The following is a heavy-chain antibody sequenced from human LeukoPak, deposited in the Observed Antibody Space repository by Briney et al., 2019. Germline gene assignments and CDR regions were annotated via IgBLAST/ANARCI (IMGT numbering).Heavy chain of an antibody. D-gene: IGHD3-22*01. CDR3: AGNNYYDSSAGVGY. Sequence: GGSLRLSCAASGFTFSSYAMNWVRQAPGKGLEWVSYISSSGSTIYYADSVKGRFTISRDNAKNSLYLQTSSLRAEDTAVYYCAGNNYYDSSAGVGYWGQGTLVTVSS. J-gene: IGHJ4*02. V-gene: IGHV3-48*03. CDR1: GFTFSSYA. CDR2: ISSSGSTI.